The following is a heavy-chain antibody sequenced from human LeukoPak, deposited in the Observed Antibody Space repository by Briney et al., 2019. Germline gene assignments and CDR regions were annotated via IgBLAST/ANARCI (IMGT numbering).Heavy chain of an antibody. V-gene: IGHV3-53*05. J-gene: IGHJ4*02. Sequence: SGGSLRLSCAGSEFAVSNSYMSWVRQAPGKGLEWVSIIYSGGITYYTDSVKGRFTISRDNSKKTVYLQMSSLTIEDTAVYYCARDSPRIYFYDSNPHYWGQGTLVTVSS. D-gene: IGHD3-22*01. CDR3: ARDSPRIYFYDSNPHY. CDR2: IYSGGIT. CDR1: EFAVSNSY.